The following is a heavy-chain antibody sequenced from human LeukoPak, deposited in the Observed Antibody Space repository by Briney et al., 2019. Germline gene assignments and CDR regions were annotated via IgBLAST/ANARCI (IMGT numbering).Heavy chain of an antibody. CDR1: SHSITYNY. CDR2: ISQRGIT. J-gene: IGHJ6*03. V-gene: IGHV4-38-2*02. CDR3: VGHETPYYYIDV. Sequence: SETLSFTCTVSSHSITYNYYGWIRQSPVKGLEWIGSISQRGITYYNPSLQSRVTVSRDKSNNQLSLGLTSVTAADTAIYYCVGHETPYYYIDVWGKGTTVIISS.